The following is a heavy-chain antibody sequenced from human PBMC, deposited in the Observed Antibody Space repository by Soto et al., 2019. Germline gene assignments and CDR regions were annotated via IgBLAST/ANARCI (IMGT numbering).Heavy chain of an antibody. Sequence: SQTLSLTCAISGDSVSSISAAWNWIRQSPSRGLEWLGRTYYRSKWYNDYAVSVKSRITINPDTSKNQFSLQLNSVTPEDTAVYYCARLFYYDSSGYSAPAFDIWGQGTMVTVSS. V-gene: IGHV6-1*01. D-gene: IGHD3-22*01. CDR3: ARLFYYDSSGYSAPAFDI. CDR1: GDSVSSISAA. J-gene: IGHJ3*02. CDR2: TYYRSKWYN.